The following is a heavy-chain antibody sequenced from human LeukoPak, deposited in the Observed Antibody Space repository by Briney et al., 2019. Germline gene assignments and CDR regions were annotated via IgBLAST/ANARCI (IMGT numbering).Heavy chain of an antibody. CDR3: ARAGTGYYDFWSGYYTSVYFDY. J-gene: IGHJ4*02. CDR1: GFTFSSYW. V-gene: IGHV3-74*01. Sequence: GGSLRLSCAASGFTFSSYWMHWVRQAPGKGLVGVSRINSDGSSTSYADSVKGRFTISRDNAKNTLYLQMNSLRAEDTAVYYCARAGTGYYDFWSGYYTSVYFDYWGQGTLVTVSS. D-gene: IGHD3-3*01. CDR2: INSDGSST.